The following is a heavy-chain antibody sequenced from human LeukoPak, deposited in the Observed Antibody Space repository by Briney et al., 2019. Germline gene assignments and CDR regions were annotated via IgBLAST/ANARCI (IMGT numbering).Heavy chain of an antibody. D-gene: IGHD1-26*01. CDR3: ARGLLVGATAYYFDY. Sequence: ASVKVSCTASGYTFTSYGISWVRQAPGQGLEWMGWISAYNGNTNYAQKLQGRVTMTTDTSTSTAYMELRSLRSDDTAVYYCARGLLVGATAYYFDYWGQGTLVTVSS. V-gene: IGHV1-18*01. CDR2: ISAYNGNT. J-gene: IGHJ4*02. CDR1: GYTFTSYG.